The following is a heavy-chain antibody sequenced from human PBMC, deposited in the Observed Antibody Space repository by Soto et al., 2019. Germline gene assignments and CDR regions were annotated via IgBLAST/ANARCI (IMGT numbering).Heavy chain of an antibody. CDR3: ARALTITHA. CDR2: INSDGSST. D-gene: IGHD1-20*01. Sequence: GGSLRLSCAASGFTFTGYWMHWVRQAPGKGLMWVSRINSDGSSTDYADSVKGRFTISRDNAKNTLFLQMNSLRVEDTAVYYCARALTITHAWGQGTLVTVSS. V-gene: IGHV3-74*01. J-gene: IGHJ4*02. CDR1: GFTFTGYW.